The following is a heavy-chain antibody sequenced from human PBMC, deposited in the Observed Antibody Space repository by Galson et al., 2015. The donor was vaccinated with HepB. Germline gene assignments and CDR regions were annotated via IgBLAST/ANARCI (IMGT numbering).Heavy chain of an antibody. V-gene: IGHV7-4-1*02. J-gene: IGHJ4*02. D-gene: IGHD2-21*02. CDR3: ARVGDCGGDCYSFDY. CDR2: INTSTGNP. CDR1: GYTFTSYA. Sequence: SVKVSCKASGYTFTSYAMNWVRQAPGQGLEWMGWINTSTGNPTYAQGFTGRFVFSLDTSVSTAYLQISSLKAEDTAVYYCARVGDCGGDCYSFDYWGQGTLITVSS.